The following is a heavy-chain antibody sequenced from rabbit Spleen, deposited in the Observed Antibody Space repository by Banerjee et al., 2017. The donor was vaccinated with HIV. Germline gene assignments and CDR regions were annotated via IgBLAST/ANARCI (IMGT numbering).Heavy chain of an antibody. J-gene: IGHJ4*01. CDR1: GFDFSNYG. CDR2: IDPIFGRT. CDR3: ARDAGRGDYIDGVFNL. V-gene: IGHV1S45*01. Sequence: QEQLVESRGGLVKPGGSLKLSCKASGFDFSNYGVTWVRQAPGKGLEWIGYIDPIFGRTYYANWAKGRSTFSKASSTTVTLQLSSLTAADTATYFCARDAGRGDYIDGVFNLWGQGTLVTVS. D-gene: IGHD8-1*01.